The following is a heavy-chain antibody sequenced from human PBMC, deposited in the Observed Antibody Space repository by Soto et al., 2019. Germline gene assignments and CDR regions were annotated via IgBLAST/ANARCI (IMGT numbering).Heavy chain of an antibody. Sequence: SETLSLTCAVYGGSFSGYYWSWIRQPPGKGLEWIGEINHSGSTNYNPSLKSRVTISVDTSKNQFSLKLSSVTAADTAVYYCARGASITIFGGNISYYYGMDVWGQGTTVTVSS. CDR1: GGSFSGYY. CDR2: INHSGST. D-gene: IGHD3-3*01. J-gene: IGHJ6*02. CDR3: ARGASITIFGGNISYYYGMDV. V-gene: IGHV4-34*01.